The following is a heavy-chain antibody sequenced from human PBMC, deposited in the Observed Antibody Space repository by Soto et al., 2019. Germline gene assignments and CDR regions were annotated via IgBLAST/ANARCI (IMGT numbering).Heavy chain of an antibody. CDR2: ISGDGVST. V-gene: IGHV3-64D*06. Sequence: GGAMRVSCSASGFTFSHFSMHWVRQAPGKGPKYVSGISGDGVSTYYADSVKGRFTISRDNSKNTLYLQMSSLRPEDTGVYYCVNPRSPMITTPSCGPGTLVTV. CDR1: GFTFSHFS. J-gene: IGHJ1*01. D-gene: IGHD3-22*01. CDR3: VNPRSPMITTPS.